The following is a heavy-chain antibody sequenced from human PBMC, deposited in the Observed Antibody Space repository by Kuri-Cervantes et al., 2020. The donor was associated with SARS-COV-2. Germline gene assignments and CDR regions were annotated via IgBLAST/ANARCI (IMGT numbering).Heavy chain of an antibody. CDR1: GFTFSTYS. V-gene: IGHV3-21*01. CDR3: ARDAPSYYDSSGLTDY. Sequence: GGSLRLSCAASGFTFSTYSMNWVRQAPGKGLEWVSSISSSSSYIYYADSVKGRFTISRDNAKNSLYLQMNSPRAEDTAVYYCARDAPSYYDSSGLTDYWGQGTLVTVSS. CDR2: ISSSSSYI. D-gene: IGHD3-22*01. J-gene: IGHJ4*02.